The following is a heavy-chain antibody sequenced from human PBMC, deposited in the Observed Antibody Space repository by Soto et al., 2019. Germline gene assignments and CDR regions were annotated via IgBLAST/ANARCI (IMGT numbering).Heavy chain of an antibody. V-gene: IGHV3-30*18. D-gene: IGHD2-2*01. Sequence: QVQLVESGGGVVQPGRSVRLSCAASGFTFSSFGMHWVRQAPGKGLEWVAIISYDGSNRYYGDSVKGRITISRDNSKNTVYLEMNSVRVEDTAVYYCAKGGVPAGMPGYYYMDVWGKGIAVNISS. CDR3: AKGGVPAGMPGYYYMDV. J-gene: IGHJ6*03. CDR1: GFTFSSFG. CDR2: ISYDGSNR.